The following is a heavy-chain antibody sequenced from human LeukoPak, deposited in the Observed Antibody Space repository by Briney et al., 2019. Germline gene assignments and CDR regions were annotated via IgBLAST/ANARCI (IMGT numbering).Heavy chain of an antibody. V-gene: IGHV3-21*01. D-gene: IGHD3-16*02. CDR1: GFTFSSYS. CDR2: ISSSSSYI. CDR3: ARGPEGLPIGWFDP. Sequence: GGSLRLSCAASGFTFSSYSMNWVRQAPGKGLEWVSSISSSSSYIYYADSVKGRFTISRDNAKNSLYLQMNSLRAEDTAVYYCARGPEGLPIGWFDPWGQGTLVTVSS. J-gene: IGHJ5*02.